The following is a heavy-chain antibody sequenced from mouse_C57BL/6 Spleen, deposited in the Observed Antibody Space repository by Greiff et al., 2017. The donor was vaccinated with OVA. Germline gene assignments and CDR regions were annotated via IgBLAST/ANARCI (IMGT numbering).Heavy chain of an antibody. CDR3: ARRGTTVGDY. CDR2: IDPSDSYT. J-gene: IGHJ4*01. CDR1: GYTFTSYW. D-gene: IGHD1-1*01. Sequence: VQLQQPGAELVKPGASVKLSCKASGYTFTSYWMQWVKQRPGQGLEWIGEIDPSDSYTNYNQKFKGKATLTVDTSSSTAYMQLSSLTSEDSAVYYCARRGTTVGDYWGQGTSVTVSS. V-gene: IGHV1-50*01.